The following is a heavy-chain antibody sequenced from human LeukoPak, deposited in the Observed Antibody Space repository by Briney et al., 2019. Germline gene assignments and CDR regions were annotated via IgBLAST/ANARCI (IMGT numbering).Heavy chain of an antibody. Sequence: GGSLRLSCAASGFTFSSYAMSWVGQAPGKGVEWVAAISGSGGSTYYADSVKGRCTISRDNAKNTLYVEVNSLTAEHTAVYYCANSEHYYHSSGFDYWGQGTLVTVSS. CDR3: ANSEHYYHSSGFDY. CDR1: GFTFSSYA. D-gene: IGHD3-22*01. V-gene: IGHV3-23*01. CDR2: ISGSGGST. J-gene: IGHJ4*02.